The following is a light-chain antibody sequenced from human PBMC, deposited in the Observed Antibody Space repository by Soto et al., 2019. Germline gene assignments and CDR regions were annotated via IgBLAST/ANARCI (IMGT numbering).Light chain of an antibody. CDR1: QDISGY. Sequence: QLTQSPSSLSASMGDRVTITCRASQDISGYLAWYQQQPGKAPKLLIYAASTLHSGVPTRFSGSGSGTEFILTIGRLQPEDFATYYCQHLAGTFGQGTNLEMK. J-gene: IGKJ2*01. V-gene: IGKV1-9*01. CDR3: QHLAGT. CDR2: AAS.